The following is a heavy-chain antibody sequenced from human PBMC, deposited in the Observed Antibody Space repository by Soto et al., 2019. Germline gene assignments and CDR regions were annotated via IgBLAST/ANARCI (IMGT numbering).Heavy chain of an antibody. CDR3: ARVVGATDYYYYGMDV. CDR1: GGSFSGYY. CDR2: INHSGST. V-gene: IGHV4-34*01. J-gene: IGHJ6*02. Sequence: ASETLSLTCAVYGGSFSGYYWSWIRQPPGKGLEWIGEINHSGSTNYNPSLKSRVTISVDTSKNQFSLKLSSVTAADTAVYYCARVVGATDYYYYGMDVWGQGTTVTVSS. D-gene: IGHD1-26*01.